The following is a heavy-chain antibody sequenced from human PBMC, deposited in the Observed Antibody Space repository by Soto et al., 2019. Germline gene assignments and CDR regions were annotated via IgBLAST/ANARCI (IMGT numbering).Heavy chain of an antibody. CDR1: GFTFSSYA. D-gene: IGHD4-17*01. V-gene: IGHV3-30-3*01. Sequence: QVQLVESGGGVVQPGRSLRLSCAASGFTFSSYAMHWVRQAPGKGLEWVAVISYDGSNKYYADSVKGRFTISRDNSKNTLYLQMNSLRAEDTAVYYCARGLDYGEFDYWGQGTLVTVSS. CDR3: ARGLDYGEFDY. J-gene: IGHJ4*02. CDR2: ISYDGSNK.